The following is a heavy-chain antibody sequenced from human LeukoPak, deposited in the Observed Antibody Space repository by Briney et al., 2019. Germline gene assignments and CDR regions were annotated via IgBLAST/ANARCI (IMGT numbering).Heavy chain of an antibody. D-gene: IGHD3-3*01. Sequence: GGSLRLPCAASVFTFSSYAMSGVRQAPGKGLEWVSAISGSGGSTYYADSVKGRFTISRDNSKNTLYLQMNSLRAEDTAVYYCAKAPYYDFWSGYYPFDYWGQGTLVTVSS. CDR2: ISGSGGST. CDR1: VFTFSSYA. CDR3: AKAPYYDFWSGYYPFDY. J-gene: IGHJ4*02. V-gene: IGHV3-23*01.